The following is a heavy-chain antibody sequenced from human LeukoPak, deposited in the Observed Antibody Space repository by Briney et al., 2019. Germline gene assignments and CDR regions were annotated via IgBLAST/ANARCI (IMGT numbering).Heavy chain of an antibody. Sequence: SGTLSLTCAVYGGSFSGYYWSWIRQPPGKGLEWIGEINHSGSTNYNPSLKSRVTISVDTSKNQFSLKLSSVTAADTAVYYCARDTYSYGGRRYNWFDPWGQGTLVTVSS. V-gene: IGHV4-34*01. CDR3: ARDTYSYGGRRYNWFDP. CDR1: GGSFSGYY. J-gene: IGHJ5*02. CDR2: INHSGST. D-gene: IGHD5-18*01.